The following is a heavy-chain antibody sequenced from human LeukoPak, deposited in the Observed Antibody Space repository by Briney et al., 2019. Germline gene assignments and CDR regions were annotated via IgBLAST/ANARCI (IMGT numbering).Heavy chain of an antibody. V-gene: IGHV4-61*02. D-gene: IGHD1-26*01. CDR1: GGSISSGSDC. J-gene: IGHJ4*02. Sequence: SQTLSLTCNVSGGSISSGSDCWSWIRQPAGKGLEWIGRIYTSGSTNYNPSLKSRVTISVDTSKNQFSLKLTSVTAADTAVYYCARESLGPPYYFDYWGQGTLVTVSS. CDR3: ARESLGPPYYFDY. CDR2: IYTSGST.